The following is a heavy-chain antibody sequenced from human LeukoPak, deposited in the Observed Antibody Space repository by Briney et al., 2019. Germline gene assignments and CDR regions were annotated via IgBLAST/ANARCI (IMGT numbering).Heavy chain of an antibody. J-gene: IGHJ6*02. Sequence: SETLSLTCTVSGGSISSYYWSWIRQPPGKGLEWIGYIYYSGSTNYNPSLKSRVTISVDTAKNQFSLKLSSVTAADTAVYYCARFGIFLGGGSYYGDYYYGMDVWGQGTTVTVSS. CDR2: IYYSGST. CDR3: ARFGIFLGGGSYYGDYYYGMDV. CDR1: GGSISSYY. D-gene: IGHD1-26*01. V-gene: IGHV4-59*01.